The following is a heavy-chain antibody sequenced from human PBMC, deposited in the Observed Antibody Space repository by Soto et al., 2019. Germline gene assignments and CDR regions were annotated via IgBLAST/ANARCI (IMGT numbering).Heavy chain of an antibody. D-gene: IGHD3-10*01. Sequence: EVQLVESGGALVQTGGSLRLSCAASGFTFSKFWMSWVRQAPGKGLEWVANIKQGGNEKYYVDSVRGRFTISRDDAKNSVYLQMNSLRAEDTAIYYCAKAGEIYGMEWGQGTLVTVSS. CDR1: GFTFSKFW. CDR3: AKAGEIYGME. CDR2: IKQGGNEK. V-gene: IGHV3-7*03. J-gene: IGHJ4*02.